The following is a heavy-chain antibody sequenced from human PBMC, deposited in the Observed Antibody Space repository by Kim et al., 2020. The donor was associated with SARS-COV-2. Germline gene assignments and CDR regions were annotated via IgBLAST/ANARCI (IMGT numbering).Heavy chain of an antibody. CDR1: GVSVSSRSYF. D-gene: IGHD4-17*01. CDR2: IYDSGRT. V-gene: IGHV4-31*02. Sequence: SETLSLTCAVSGVSVSSRSYFWSWIRQHPEKGLEWIGYIYDSGRTYYNPSLQSRATLSVDTSQNQFSLQLTSVTAADTAVYYCSRDQHGDYIIDY. CDR3: SRDQHGDYIIDY. J-gene: IGHJ4*01.